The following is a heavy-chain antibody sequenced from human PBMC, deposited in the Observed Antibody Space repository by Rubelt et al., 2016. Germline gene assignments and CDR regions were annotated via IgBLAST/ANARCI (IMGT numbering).Heavy chain of an antibody. D-gene: IGHD3-3*01. J-gene: IGHJ4*02. Sequence: QLHLQESGPGLLRPSETLSLTCAVSGGSIGSNSYYWGWIRQPPGKGLEWIGSISYSGNPYYNSSLKSRVTISVDTSKNQFSRKVSSVTAADTAVYYCARQVAHNDFWSRYYSVNSWGQGTLVTVSS. CDR1: GGSIGSNSYY. V-gene: IGHV4-39*01. CDR3: ARQVAHNDFWSRYYSVNS. CDR2: ISYSGNP.